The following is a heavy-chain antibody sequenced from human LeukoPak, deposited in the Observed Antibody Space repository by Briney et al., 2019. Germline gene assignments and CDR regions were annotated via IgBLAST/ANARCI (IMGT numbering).Heavy chain of an antibody. J-gene: IGHJ4*02. Sequence: SQTLSLTCTVSGGSISSGGYYWSWIRQHPGKSLERIGYIYYSGSTYYNPSLKSRVTMSVDTSKNQFSLNLSSVTAADTAVYYCARGRYYFDYWGQGTLVTVSS. CDR2: IYYSGST. CDR3: ARGRYYFDY. V-gene: IGHV4-31*03. CDR1: GGSISSGGYY.